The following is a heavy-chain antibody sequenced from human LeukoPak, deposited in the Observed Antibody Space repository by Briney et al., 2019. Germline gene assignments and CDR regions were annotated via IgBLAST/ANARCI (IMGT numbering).Heavy chain of an antibody. D-gene: IGHD3-22*01. J-gene: IGHJ4*02. V-gene: IGHV3-48*03. CDR1: GFTFSSYE. Sequence: GGSLRLSCAASGFTFSSYEMNWVRQAPGKGLEWVSYISSGGITIQYADSAKGRFAISRDNAKNSLYLQMNSLRAEDTAVYYCARGGSVGGSFDSSGYYPDYWGQGTLVTVSS. CDR3: ARGGSVGGSFDSSGYYPDY. CDR2: ISSGGITI.